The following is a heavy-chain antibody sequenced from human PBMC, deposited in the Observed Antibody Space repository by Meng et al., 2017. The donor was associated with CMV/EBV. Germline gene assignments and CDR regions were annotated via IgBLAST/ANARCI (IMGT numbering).Heavy chain of an antibody. D-gene: IGHD4-17*01. V-gene: IGHV4-39*07. Sequence: TFSGGSISSSSYSWGWIRQPPGKGLEWIGSIYYSGSTYYNPSLKSRVTISVDTSKNQFSLKLSSVTAADTAVYYCARRYGSTNWFDPWGQGTLVTVSS. CDR2: IYYSGST. J-gene: IGHJ5*02. CDR3: ARRYGSTNWFDP. CDR1: GGSISSSSYS.